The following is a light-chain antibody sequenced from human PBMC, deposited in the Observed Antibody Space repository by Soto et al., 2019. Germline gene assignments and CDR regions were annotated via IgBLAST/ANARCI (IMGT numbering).Light chain of an antibody. V-gene: IGKV1-39*01. Sequence: DSQVTQTPSSLSASVGDRVTITCRASQSISSYLNWYQQKPGKAPKLLIYAASSLQSGVPSRFSGSGSGTDFTLTISSLQPEDFATYYCQQSYCTALTCGGGTRWIS. CDR1: QSISSY. CDR3: QQSYCTALT. J-gene: IGKJ4*01. CDR2: AAS.